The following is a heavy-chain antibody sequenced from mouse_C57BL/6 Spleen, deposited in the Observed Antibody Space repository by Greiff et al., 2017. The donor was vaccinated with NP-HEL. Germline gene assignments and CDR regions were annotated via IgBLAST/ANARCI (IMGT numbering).Heavy chain of an antibody. D-gene: IGHD2-4*01. Sequence: EVMLVESGGDLVKPGGSLKLSCAASGFTFSSYGMSWVRQTPDKRLEWVATISSGGSYTYYPDSVKGRFTISRENDKNTLYLQMSSLKSEDAATYYCARPYDYDDAMDYWGQGTSVTVSS. CDR2: ISSGGSYT. V-gene: IGHV5-6*01. CDR1: GFTFSSYG. J-gene: IGHJ4*01. CDR3: ARPYDYDDAMDY.